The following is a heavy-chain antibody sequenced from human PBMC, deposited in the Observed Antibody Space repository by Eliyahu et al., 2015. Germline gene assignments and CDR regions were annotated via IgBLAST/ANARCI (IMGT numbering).Heavy chain of an antibody. CDR2: IYWDDDK. CDR3: AHILDDYVWGSYRGGGWYY. J-gene: IGHJ4*02. CDR1: GFSLSTSGVX. D-gene: IGHD3-16*02. V-gene: IGHV2-5*02. Sequence: QITLKESGPTLVKPTQTLTLTCTFSGFSLSTSGVXVGWIRQPPGXALEXLAXIYWDDDKRYSPSLKSRLTITKDTSKNQXVLTMTNMGPVDTATYYCAHILDDYVWGSYRGGGWYYWGQGTLVTVSS.